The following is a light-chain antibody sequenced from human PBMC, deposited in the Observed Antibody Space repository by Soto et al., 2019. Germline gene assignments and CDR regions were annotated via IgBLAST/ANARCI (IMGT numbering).Light chain of an antibody. V-gene: IGLV1-47*01. CDR2: RNN. Sequence: VLTQPPSASGTPGQRVTISCSGSSSNIGSNYVYWYQQLPGTAPKLLIYRNNQRPSGVPDRFSGSKSGTSASLAISGLRSEDEADYYCAALDDSLSGYVFGTGNKLTVL. CDR3: AALDDSLSGYV. J-gene: IGLJ1*01. CDR1: SSNIGSNY.